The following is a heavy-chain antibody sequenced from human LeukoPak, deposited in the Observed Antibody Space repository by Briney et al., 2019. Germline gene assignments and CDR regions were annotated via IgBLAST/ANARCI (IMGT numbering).Heavy chain of an antibody. Sequence: PGGSLRLSCAASGFTFSTCGMSWVRQAPGKGLDWVSTISSSSSYIYYADSVKGRFTISRDNAKNSVNLQMNSLRAEDTAVYYCARLGNPSIDYWGQGTLVTVSS. CDR1: GFTFSTCG. V-gene: IGHV3-21*01. D-gene: IGHD4-23*01. CDR2: ISSSSSYI. CDR3: ARLGNPSIDY. J-gene: IGHJ4*02.